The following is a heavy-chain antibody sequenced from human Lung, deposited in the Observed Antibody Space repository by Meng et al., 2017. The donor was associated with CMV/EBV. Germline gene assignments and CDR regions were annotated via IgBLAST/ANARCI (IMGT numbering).Heavy chain of an antibody. CDR2: IYSGGQT. CDR1: GASISSGTRY. Sequence: SXTXSLXCSVSGASISSGTRYWGWIRRPPGKGLEWIGSIYSGGQTFYSPYLSSRVILAVDRTKNQFSLKMTSVTAADTAVYFCAKFPVRRDTGFWGQGALVPSPQ. V-gene: IGHV4-39*01. J-gene: IGHJ4*02. CDR3: AKFPVRRDTGF. D-gene: IGHD3-10*01.